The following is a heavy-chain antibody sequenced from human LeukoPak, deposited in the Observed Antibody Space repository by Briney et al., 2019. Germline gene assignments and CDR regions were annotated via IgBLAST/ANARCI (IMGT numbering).Heavy chain of an antibody. J-gene: IGHJ4*02. Sequence: GGSLRLSCAASGFTFSSYSMNWVRQAPGKGLEWVSSISSSSSYVYYADSVKGRFTTSRDNAKSSLYLQMNSLRAEDTAVYYCAITSSLDYWGQGTLVTVSS. CDR1: GFTFSSYS. CDR3: AITSSLDY. V-gene: IGHV3-21*01. CDR2: ISSSSSYV.